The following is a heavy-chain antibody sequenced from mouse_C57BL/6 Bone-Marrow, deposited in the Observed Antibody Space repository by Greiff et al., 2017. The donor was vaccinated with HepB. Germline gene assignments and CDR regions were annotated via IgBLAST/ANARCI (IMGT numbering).Heavy chain of an antibody. V-gene: IGHV1-15*01. CDR3: TTLGGYYFDY. CDR1: GYTFTDYE. D-gene: IGHD3-3*01. Sequence: QVQLKESGAELVRPGASVTLSCKASGYTFTDYEMHWVKQTPVHGLEWIGAIDPETGGTAYNQKFKGKAILTADKSSSTAYMELRSLTSEDSAVYYCTTLGGYYFDYWGQGTTLTVSS. J-gene: IGHJ2*01. CDR2: IDPETGGT.